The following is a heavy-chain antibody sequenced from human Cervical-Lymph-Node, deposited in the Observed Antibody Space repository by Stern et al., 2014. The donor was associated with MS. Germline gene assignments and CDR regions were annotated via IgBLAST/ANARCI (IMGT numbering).Heavy chain of an antibody. V-gene: IGHV4-59*01. CDR3: ARDFDGYGMDV. CDR1: GGSISRYY. Sequence: QVQRQESGPGLVRASETLSLACTLSGGSISRYYWRWIRQSPGKGLEWIGYIYYSGRTKYNPSLKSRVTMSVDLSKKQFSLKVSSVTADDTAVYFCARDFDGYGMDVWGQGTTVTVSS. D-gene: IGHD4-17*01. CDR2: IYYSGRT. J-gene: IGHJ6*02.